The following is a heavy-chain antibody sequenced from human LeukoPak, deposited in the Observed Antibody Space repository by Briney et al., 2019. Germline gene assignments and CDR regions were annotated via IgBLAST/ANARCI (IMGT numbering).Heavy chain of an antibody. J-gene: IGHJ4*02. CDR2: IIPIFGTA. D-gene: IGHD5-18*01. Sequence: SVKVSCKASGGTFSSYAISWVRQAPGQGLEWMGGIIPIFGTANHAQKFQGRVTITTDESTSTAYMELSSLRSEDTAVYYCARDRGYSYGYLDYWGQGTLVTVSS. V-gene: IGHV1-69*05. CDR3: ARDRGYSYGYLDY. CDR1: GGTFSSYA.